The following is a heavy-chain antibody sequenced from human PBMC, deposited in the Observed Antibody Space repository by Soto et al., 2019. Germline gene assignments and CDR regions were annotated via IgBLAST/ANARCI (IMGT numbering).Heavy chain of an antibody. J-gene: IGHJ3*02. V-gene: IGHV2-5*01. CDR2: ISWPDER. D-gene: IGHD6-13*01. CDR3: AHRSPKYSTAWLAFDI. CDR1: GFSLTTHGVG. Sequence: QISLKESGPTLVKPTQTLTLTCSFSGFSLTTHGVGVGWIRQPLGKALEWLEFISWPDERRYSPSLKIRLTNTKVTSKNQVVLTMTNVDPPDTGTYFCAHRSPKYSTAWLAFDIWGQGTKVAVSS.